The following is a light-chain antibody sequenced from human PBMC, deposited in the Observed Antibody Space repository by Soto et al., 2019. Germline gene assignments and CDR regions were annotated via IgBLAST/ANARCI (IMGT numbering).Light chain of an antibody. J-gene: IGKJ4*01. CDR2: GAS. Sequence: ENVLTQSPGTLSLSPGARATLSCRARQSVSNNYLAWYQQKRGQAPRVLIYGASSRATGIPDRFSGSGSGPDFSLTINRLEPEDSAVYYCQQYGSTPTFGGGTKVEIK. CDR1: QSVSNNY. CDR3: QQYGSTPT. V-gene: IGKV3-20*01.